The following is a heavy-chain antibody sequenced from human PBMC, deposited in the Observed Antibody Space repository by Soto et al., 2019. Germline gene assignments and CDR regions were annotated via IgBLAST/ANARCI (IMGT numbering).Heavy chain of an antibody. D-gene: IGHD1-26*01. CDR3: ARGEQYSGRIFDY. CDR2: TYYRSKWYY. Sequence: QTLSLTCAITGDSVSSNSAGWSWVRQSPSRGLEWLGRTYYRSKWYYEYAVSVRGRITINPDTSRNQYSLQLNSVTPEDTAVYFCARGEQYSGRIFDYWGQGTLVTVSS. J-gene: IGHJ4*01. V-gene: IGHV6-1*01. CDR1: GDSVSSNSAG.